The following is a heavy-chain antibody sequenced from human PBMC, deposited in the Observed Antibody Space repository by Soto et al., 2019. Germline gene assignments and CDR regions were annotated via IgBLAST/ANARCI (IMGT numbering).Heavy chain of an antibody. J-gene: IGHJ6*03. D-gene: IGHD3-10*01. CDR3: AKGANRVYYYGSGSYFDYYYYYYMDV. Sequence: GGSLRLSCAASGFTFSSYAMSWVRQAPGKGLEWVSAISGSGGSTYYADSVKGRFTISRDNSKNTLYLQMNSLRAEDTAVYYCAKGANRVYYYGSGSYFDYYYYYYMDVWGKGTTVTVSS. V-gene: IGHV3-23*01. CDR1: GFTFSSYA. CDR2: ISGSGGST.